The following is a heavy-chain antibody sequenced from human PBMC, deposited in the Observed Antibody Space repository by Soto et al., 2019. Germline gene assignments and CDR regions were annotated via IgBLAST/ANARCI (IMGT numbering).Heavy chain of an antibody. CDR2: INAGNGNT. D-gene: IGHD6-13*01. CDR3: ARDRDNSNWPNFDS. CDR1: GYTFTSYA. Sequence: ASVKVSCKASGYTFTSYAMHWVRQAPGQRLEWMGWINAGNGNTSYSQRFQGRVTITADKSTTTAYMELSSLRSEDTAVYYCARDRDNSNWPNFDSWGQGTLVTVSS. J-gene: IGHJ4*02. V-gene: IGHV1-3*01.